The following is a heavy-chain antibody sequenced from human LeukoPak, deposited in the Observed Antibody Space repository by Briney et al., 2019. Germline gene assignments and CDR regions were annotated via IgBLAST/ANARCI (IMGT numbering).Heavy chain of an antibody. CDR2: ISGSGGST. CDR1: GFTFSSYA. V-gene: IGHV3-23*01. Sequence: QTGGSLRLSCAASGFTFSSYAMSWVRQAPGKGLEWVSAISGSGGSTYYADSVKGRFTISRDNSKNTLYLQMNSLRAEDTAVYYCAKPVIGYCSGCSCYGDYWGQGTLVTVSS. J-gene: IGHJ4*02. CDR3: AKPVIGYCSGCSCYGDY. D-gene: IGHD2-15*01.